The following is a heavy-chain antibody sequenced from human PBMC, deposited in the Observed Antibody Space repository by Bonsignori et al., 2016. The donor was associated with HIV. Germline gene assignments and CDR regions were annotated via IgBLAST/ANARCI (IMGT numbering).Heavy chain of an antibody. D-gene: IGHD2/OR15-2a*01. Sequence: VRQAPGKGPEFVSAITPNGDGTYYASSVQGRFSISRDNSKNTLYLQIGGLRTEDMAIYYCARRTVISLDHWGRGTLVTVSS. J-gene: IGHJ4*02. CDR2: ITPNGDGT. V-gene: IGHV3-64*01. CDR3: ARRTVISLDH.